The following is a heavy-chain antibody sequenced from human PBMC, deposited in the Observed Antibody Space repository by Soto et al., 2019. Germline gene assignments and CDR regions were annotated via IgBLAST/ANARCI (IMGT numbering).Heavy chain of an antibody. D-gene: IGHD6-13*01. V-gene: IGHV6-1*01. J-gene: IGHJ6*02. Sequence: SQTLSLTCAISGDSVSSNSAAWNWIRQSPSRGLEWLGRTYYRSKWYNDYAVSVKSRITINPDTSKNQFSLQLNSVTPEDTAVYYCARHPGRGSWYEGVYYYGMDVWGQGTTVTVSS. CDR3: ARHPGRGSWYEGVYYYGMDV. CDR1: GDSVSSNSAA. CDR2: TYYRSKWYN.